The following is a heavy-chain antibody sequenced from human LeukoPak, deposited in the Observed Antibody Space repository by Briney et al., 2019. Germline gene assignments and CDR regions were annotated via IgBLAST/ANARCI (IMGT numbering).Heavy chain of an antibody. Sequence: ASVKVSCKASGYTFTGYYMHWVRQAPGQRLEWMGWINPNSGGTNYAQKFQGRVTMTRDTSISTAYMELSRLRSDDTAVYYCARENLYYDILTPGMDVWGQGTTVTVSS. V-gene: IGHV1-2*02. CDR3: ARENLYYDILTPGMDV. J-gene: IGHJ6*02. D-gene: IGHD3-9*01. CDR1: GYTFTGYY. CDR2: INPNSGGT.